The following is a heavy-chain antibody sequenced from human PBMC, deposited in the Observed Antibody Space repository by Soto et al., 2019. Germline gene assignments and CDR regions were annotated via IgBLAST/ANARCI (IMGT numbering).Heavy chain of an antibody. CDR3: AKWEGGFDY. CDR2: IWYDGSNK. CDR1: GFTFSSYG. D-gene: IGHD1-26*01. V-gene: IGHV3-33*06. J-gene: IGHJ4*02. Sequence: QVQLVESGGGVVQPGRSLRLSCAASGFTFSSYGMHWVRQAPGKGLGWVAVIWYDGSNKYYADSVKGRFTISRDNSKNTLYLQMNSLRAEDTAVYYCAKWEGGFDYWGQGTLVTVSS.